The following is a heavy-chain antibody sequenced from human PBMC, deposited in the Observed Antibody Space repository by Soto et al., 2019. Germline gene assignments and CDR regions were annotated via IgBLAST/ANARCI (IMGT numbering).Heavy chain of an antibody. J-gene: IGHJ5*02. CDR2: IYYSKST. D-gene: IGHD2-8*01. CDR3: ARRVFP. CDR1: GGSISSGGYY. Sequence: QVQLQESGPGLVKPSQTLSLTCTVSGGSISSGGYYWSWIRQHPGKGPKWIGYIYYSKSTYYKPSLKRRVTISSDTSKNQFSLKLTSVTAADTAVYYCARRVFPWGQGTLVTVSS. V-gene: IGHV4-31*03.